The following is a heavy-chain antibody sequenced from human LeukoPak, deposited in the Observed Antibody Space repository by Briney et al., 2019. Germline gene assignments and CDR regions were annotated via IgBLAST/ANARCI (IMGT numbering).Heavy chain of an antibody. J-gene: IGHJ4*02. Sequence: SETLSLTCTVSGGSITNYYWSWIRQPAAKGLEWIGRIYSSGSTNYNPSLKSRVTMSVDTSKNQFSLKQSSVTAADTAVYYCARVGGITGTWFPDYWGQGTLVTVSS. CDR1: GGSITNYY. CDR3: ARVGGITGTWFPDY. CDR2: IYSSGST. V-gene: IGHV4-4*07. D-gene: IGHD1-7*01.